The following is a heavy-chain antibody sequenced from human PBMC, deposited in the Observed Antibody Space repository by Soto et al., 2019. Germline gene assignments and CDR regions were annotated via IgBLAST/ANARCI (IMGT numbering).Heavy chain of an antibody. CDR2: IVVGSGNT. J-gene: IGHJ6*02. V-gene: IGHV1-58*01. CDR1: GFTFTSSA. D-gene: IGHD6-19*01. Sequence: GASVNVSCKASGFTFTSSAVQWVRQARGQRLEWIGWIVVGSGNTNYAQKFQERVTITRDMSTSTAYMELSSLRSEDTAVYYCAASPVTPPPVAGDYYYHGMDVWGQGTTVTVSS. CDR3: AASPVTPPPVAGDYYYHGMDV.